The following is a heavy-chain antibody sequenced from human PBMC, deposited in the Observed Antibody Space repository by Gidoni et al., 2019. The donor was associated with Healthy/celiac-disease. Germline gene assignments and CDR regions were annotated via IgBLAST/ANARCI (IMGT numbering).Heavy chain of an antibody. CDR3: ATYYYDSSGYKIPGDGIEETQFQH. CDR2: IIPILGTA. V-gene: IGHV1-69*06. CDR1: GGPFCRHS. D-gene: IGHD3-22*01. J-gene: IGHJ1*01. Sequence: QVQLVQSGAEVKNPGSSVRVSCRASGGPFCRHSSPWVPQPPGQGLEWMGGIIPILGTANYAQKFQGRVTITADKSTSTAYMELSSLRSEDTAVYYCATYYYDSSGYKIPGDGIEETQFQHWGQGTLVTVSS.